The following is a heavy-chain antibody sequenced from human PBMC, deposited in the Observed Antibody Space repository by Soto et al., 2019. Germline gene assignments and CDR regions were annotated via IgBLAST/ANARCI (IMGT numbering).Heavy chain of an antibody. D-gene: IGHD5-12*01. CDR1: GFTFSSYS. J-gene: IGHJ5*02. Sequence: PGGSLRLSCAASGFTFSSYSMNWVRQAPGKGLEWVSSISSSSSYIYYADSVKGRFTISRDNAKNSLYLQMNSLRAEDTAVYYCARDLRVATIYLKTQGALWFDPWGQGTLVTVSS. CDR3: ARDLRVATIYLKTQGALWFDP. CDR2: ISSSSSYI. V-gene: IGHV3-21*01.